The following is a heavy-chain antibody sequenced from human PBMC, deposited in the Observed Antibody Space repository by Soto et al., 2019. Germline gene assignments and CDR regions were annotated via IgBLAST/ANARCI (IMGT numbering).Heavy chain of an antibody. J-gene: IGHJ6*02. V-gene: IGHV4-31*03. D-gene: IGHD3-10*01. CDR2: IYYSGST. CDR1: GGSISSGGYY. CDR3: ARDQGYYGSGSLGGEYYYYYGMDV. Sequence: QVQLQESGPGLVKPSQTLSLTCTVSGGSISSGGYYWSWIRQHPGKGLEWIGYIYYSGSTYYNPSLKSRVTISVDTSKNQSSLKLSSVTAADTAVYYCARDQGYYGSGSLGGEYYYYYGMDVWGQGTTVTVSS.